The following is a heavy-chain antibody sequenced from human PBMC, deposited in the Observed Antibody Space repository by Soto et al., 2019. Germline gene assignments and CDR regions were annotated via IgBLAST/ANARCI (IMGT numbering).Heavy chain of an antibody. Sequence: QVQLVQSGAEVKKPGSSVKVSCKASGGTFSSYAISWVRQAPGQGLEWMGGIIPIFGTANYAQKFQGRVTITEDESTSTAYMELSSLRSEATAVYYCARERIAVAGTGGAFDIWGQGTMVTVSS. CDR1: GGTFSSYA. CDR3: ARERIAVAGTGGAFDI. CDR2: IIPIFGTA. J-gene: IGHJ3*02. D-gene: IGHD6-19*01. V-gene: IGHV1-69*01.